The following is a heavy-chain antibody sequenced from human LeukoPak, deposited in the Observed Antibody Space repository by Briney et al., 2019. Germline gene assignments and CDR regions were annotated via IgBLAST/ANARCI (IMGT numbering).Heavy chain of an antibody. CDR3: ARNYYGSGSYVFDY. D-gene: IGHD3-10*01. J-gene: IGHJ4*02. Sequence: SETLSLTCAVSGGSISSGGYSWSWLRQPPGKGLEWIGYIYRSGSTYYNPSLKSRVTISVDRSKNQFSLKLSSVTAADTAVYYCARNYYGSGSYVFDYWGQGTLVTVSS. CDR1: GGSISSGGYS. V-gene: IGHV4-30-2*01. CDR2: IYRSGST.